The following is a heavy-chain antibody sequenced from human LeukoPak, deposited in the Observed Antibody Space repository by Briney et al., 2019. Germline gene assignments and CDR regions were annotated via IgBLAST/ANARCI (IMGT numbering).Heavy chain of an antibody. J-gene: IGHJ3*02. CDR1: GGSISSYY. Sequence: PSETLSLTCTVSGGSISSYYWSWIRQPPGKGLEWIGNIYYSGSTNYNPSLKRRVTISVDTSKNQFSLKLSSVTAADTAVYYCARDPRIQLWSDAFDIWGQGTMVTVSS. V-gene: IGHV4-59*01. CDR2: IYYSGST. D-gene: IGHD5-18*01. CDR3: ARDPRIQLWSDAFDI.